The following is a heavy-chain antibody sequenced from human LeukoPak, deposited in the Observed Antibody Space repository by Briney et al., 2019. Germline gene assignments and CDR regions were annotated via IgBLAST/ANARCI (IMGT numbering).Heavy chain of an antibody. D-gene: IGHD1-20*01. CDR3: ARDKVAIGRYNWNSPQPYYYGMDV. CDR1: GYTFTSYA. V-gene: IGHV1-3*01. Sequence: ASVKVSCKASGYTFTSYAMHWVRQAPGQRLEWMGWINAGNGNTKYSQKFQGRVTITRDASASTAYMELSSLRSEDTAVYYCARDKVAIGRYNWNSPQPYYYGMDVWGQGTTVTVSS. CDR2: INAGNGNT. J-gene: IGHJ6*02.